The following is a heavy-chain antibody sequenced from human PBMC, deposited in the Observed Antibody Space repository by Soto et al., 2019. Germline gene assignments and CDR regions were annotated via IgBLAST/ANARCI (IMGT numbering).Heavy chain of an antibody. CDR1: GFTFSSYA. CDR2: ISYDGSNK. J-gene: IGHJ4*02. V-gene: IGHV3-30-3*01. CDR3: ARDPSSSGVFDY. Sequence: GGSLRLSCAASGFTFSSYAMHWVRQAPGKGLEWVAVISYDGSNKYYADSVKGRFTVSRDNSKNTLYLQMNSLRAEDTAVYYCARDPSSSGVFDYWGQGTLVTVSS. D-gene: IGHD3-10*01.